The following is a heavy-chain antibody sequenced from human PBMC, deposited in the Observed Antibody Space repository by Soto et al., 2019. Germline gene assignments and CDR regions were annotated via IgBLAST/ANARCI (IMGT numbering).Heavy chain of an antibody. CDR1: GFTVSSNY. V-gene: IGHV3-53*04. CDR3: ARARGYYDSRGCSGYYFAY. Sequence: GGSLRLSCAAAGFTVSSNYMSWVRHTPGKVLESFSFNYSGDTSYHAGFVKGRINVSRYNLKNTMYVQTNSPKAEETVFYYCARARGYYDSRGCSGYYFAYWALGTPVAIYS. J-gene: IGHJ4*02. CDR2: NYSGDTS. D-gene: IGHD3-22*01.